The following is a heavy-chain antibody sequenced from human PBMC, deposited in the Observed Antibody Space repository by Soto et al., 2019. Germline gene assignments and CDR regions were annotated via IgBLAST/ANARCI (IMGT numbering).Heavy chain of an antibody. V-gene: IGHV1-18*01. CDR3: ARDLFCGGDCYPDY. CDR1: GYTLTSYG. CDR2: ISAYNGNT. Sequence: ASVKVSCKASGYTLTSYGISWVRQAPGQGLEWMGWISAYNGNTNYAQKLQGRVTMTTDTSTSTAYMELRSLRSDDTAVYYCARDLFCGGDCYPDYWGQGTLVTVSS. J-gene: IGHJ4*02. D-gene: IGHD2-21*02.